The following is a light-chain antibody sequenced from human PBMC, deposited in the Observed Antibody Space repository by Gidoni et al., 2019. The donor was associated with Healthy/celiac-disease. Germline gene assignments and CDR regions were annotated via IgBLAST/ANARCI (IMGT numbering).Light chain of an antibody. J-gene: IGKJ4*01. Sequence: DIQLTQSPSTLSASVGDRVTITCRARQSSSSWLAWYQQKPGKAPKLLSYKASSVESGVPSRCSGSGSGTEFTLTISSLQPDDFATYYCQQYNSYPRTFGGGTKVEIK. CDR1: QSSSSW. CDR3: QQYNSYPRT. V-gene: IGKV1-5*03. CDR2: KAS.